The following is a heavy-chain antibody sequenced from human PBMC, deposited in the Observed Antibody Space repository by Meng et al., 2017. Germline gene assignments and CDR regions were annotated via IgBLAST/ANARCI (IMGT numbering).Heavy chain of an antibody. V-gene: IGHV1-69*02. CDR1: GGTFSSYT. Sequence: VQVGESGAEVKKPGSSGNVSRKASGGTFSSYTISLVRQAPGQGLEWMGRIIPILGIANYAQKFQGRVTITADKSTSTAYMELSSLRSEDTAVYYCASRVAYYYDSSGYYKNWYFDLWGRGTLVTVSS. D-gene: IGHD3-22*01. CDR2: IIPILGIA. CDR3: ASRVAYYYDSSGYYKNWYFDL. J-gene: IGHJ2*01.